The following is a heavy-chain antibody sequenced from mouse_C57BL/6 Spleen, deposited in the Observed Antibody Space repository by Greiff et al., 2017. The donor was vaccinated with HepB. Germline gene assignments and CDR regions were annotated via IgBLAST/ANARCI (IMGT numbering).Heavy chain of an antibody. J-gene: IGHJ2*01. D-gene: IGHD2-4*01. CDR3: ASYDYDAGVDY. Sequence: EVKVVEPGGGLVKPGGSLKLSCAASGFTFSSYAMSWVRQTPEKRLEWVATISDGGSYTYYPDNVKGRFTISRDNAKNNLYLQMSHLKSEDTAMYYCASYDYDAGVDYWGQGTTLTVSS. CDR1: GFTFSSYA. V-gene: IGHV5-4*03. CDR2: ISDGGSYT.